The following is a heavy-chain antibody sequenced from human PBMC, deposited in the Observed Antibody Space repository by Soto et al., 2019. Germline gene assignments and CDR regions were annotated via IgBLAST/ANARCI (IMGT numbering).Heavy chain of an antibody. CDR2: ISGYNGNT. J-gene: IGHJ6*02. CDR1: GYTFTNYG. Sequence: ASVNVSCKASGYTFTNYGFSWVRQAPGQGLEWMGWISGYNGNTKYAEKFQGRVTMTTDTSTSTDHMELRSLRSVDTAVYYCARECQARYYYYGMDVCGQARGVTVS. V-gene: IGHV1-18*01. CDR3: ARECQARYYYYGMDV.